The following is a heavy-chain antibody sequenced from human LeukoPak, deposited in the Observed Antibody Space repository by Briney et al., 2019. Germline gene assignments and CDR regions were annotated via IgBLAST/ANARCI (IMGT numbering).Heavy chain of an antibody. CDR1: GGSFSGYY. Sequence: SETLSLTCAVYGGSFSGYYWSWIRQPPGKGLEWIGEINHSGSTNYNPSLKSRVTISVDTYKNQFSLKLSSVTAADTAVYYCARGVGSSSGWYGYWGQGTLVTVSS. D-gene: IGHD6-19*01. V-gene: IGHV4-34*01. CDR2: INHSGST. J-gene: IGHJ4*02. CDR3: ARGVGSSSGWYGY.